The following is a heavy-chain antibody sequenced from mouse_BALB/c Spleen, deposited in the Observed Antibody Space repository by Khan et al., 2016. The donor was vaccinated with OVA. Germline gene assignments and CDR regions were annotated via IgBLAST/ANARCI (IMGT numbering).Heavy chain of an antibody. CDR2: INPSNGRT. CDR1: GYTFTSYW. Sequence: QVQLQQSGAELVKPGASVKLSCKASGYTFTSYWMHWVKQRPGQGLEWIGEINPSNGRTNYNEKFKSKATLTVDKSSSTAYMQLSSPTSEDSAVYYCARVIKRDYWGQGTTLTVSS. J-gene: IGHJ2*01. CDR3: ARVIKRDY. V-gene: IGHV1S81*02.